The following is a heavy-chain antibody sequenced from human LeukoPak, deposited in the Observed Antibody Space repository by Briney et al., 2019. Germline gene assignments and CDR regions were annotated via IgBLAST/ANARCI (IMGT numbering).Heavy chain of an antibody. J-gene: IGHJ5*02. D-gene: IGHD3-3*01. V-gene: IGHV4-34*01. CDR2: IYHSGST. CDR1: GGSFSGYY. CDR3: AGSLRFLPWFDP. Sequence: PSETLSLTCAVYGGSFSGYYWSWIRQPPGKGLEWIGEIYHSGSTNYNPSLKSRVTISVDKSKNQFSLKLSSVTAADTAVYYCAGSLRFLPWFDPWGQGTLVTVSS.